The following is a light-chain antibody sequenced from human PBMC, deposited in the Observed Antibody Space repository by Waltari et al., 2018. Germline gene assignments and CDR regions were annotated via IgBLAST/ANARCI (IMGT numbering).Light chain of an antibody. J-gene: IGLJ2*01. V-gene: IGLV1-40*01. CDR1: SSNIGAGYD. CDR3: QSYDSSLSGSV. CDR2: VNN. Sequence: QSVLTQPPSVSGAPGQRVTISCTGSSSNIGAGYDVPWYQQLPGTAPKLLIYVNNNRPSGVPDRFSGSKSGTSASLAITGLQAEDEADYYCQSYDSSLSGSVFGGGTKLTVL.